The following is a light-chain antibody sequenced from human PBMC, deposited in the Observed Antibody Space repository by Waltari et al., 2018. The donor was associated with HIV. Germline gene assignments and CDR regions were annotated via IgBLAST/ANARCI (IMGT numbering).Light chain of an antibody. Sequence: QSALTQPAAVSGSPGQSITISCTGARGDLGPYNYVSWYQQLPGKAPKLIIYEVSTRPSGLSNRFSGSKSGNTASLTISGLQAEDEGYYYCSSYTSRDTFVFGTGTEVTVL. CDR3: SSYTSRDTFV. J-gene: IGLJ1*01. CDR2: EVS. CDR1: RGDLGPYNY. V-gene: IGLV2-14*01.